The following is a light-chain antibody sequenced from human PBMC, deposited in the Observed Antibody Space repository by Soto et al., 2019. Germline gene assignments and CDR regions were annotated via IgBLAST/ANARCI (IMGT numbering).Light chain of an antibody. CDR1: QSISSNY. V-gene: IGKV3-20*01. CDR3: QQYGNFA. CDR2: GAS. J-gene: IGKJ4*02. Sequence: VLTQSPGTLSLSPGEGATLSCRAGQSISSNYLAWYQQKPGQSPRLLIYGASSRATGIPDRFSGSGSGTDFSLTISRLEPEDSAVYYCQQYGNFAFGGGTKVEIK.